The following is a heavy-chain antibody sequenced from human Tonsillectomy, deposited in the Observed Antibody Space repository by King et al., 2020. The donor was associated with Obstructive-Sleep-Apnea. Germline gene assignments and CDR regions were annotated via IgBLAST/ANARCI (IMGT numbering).Heavy chain of an antibody. CDR2: IYYSGST. J-gene: IGHJ4*02. Sequence: LQLQESGPGLLKPSETLSLTCTVSGVSFSSSNSYWGWIRQPPGKGLEWIGTIYYSGSTYYNPSLRSRVSTSVDTSKSQFSLKLTSVTASDTAVYYCARVAGHRFDHWDQGTLVTVSS. CDR1: GVSFSSSNSY. V-gene: IGHV4-39*07. CDR3: ARVAGHRFDH.